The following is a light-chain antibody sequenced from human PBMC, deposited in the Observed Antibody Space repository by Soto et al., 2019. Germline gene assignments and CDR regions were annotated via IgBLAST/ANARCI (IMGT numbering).Light chain of an antibody. V-gene: IGKV1-39*01. CDR3: QQTYSTPGT. Sequence: DIQMTQSPSSLSASVGDRVIITCRASRTIAGYVNWYQQRPGEAPNLLIYAASSLQSGVPSRFHGSGSGTDFTLTINSLQPEDFATYCCQQTYSTPGTFGQGTRVEIK. CDR1: RTIAGY. CDR2: AAS. J-gene: IGKJ1*01.